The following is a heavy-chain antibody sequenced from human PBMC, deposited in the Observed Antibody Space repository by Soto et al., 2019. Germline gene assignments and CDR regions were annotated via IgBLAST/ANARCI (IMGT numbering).Heavy chain of an antibody. CDR1: GGSISSSNYY. V-gene: IGHV4-39*01. CDR3: LRRYSYGSGQYVMAL. D-gene: IGHD3-10*01. Sequence: SENLSHSYRVSGGSISSSNYYWTWIRQPPGKVREWIGSISYSGSTVYNPSLNSRGTISVDKPKNQFSLKLSSGTAADTAVYFFLRRYSYGSGQYVMALRAQGTTVIVSS. CDR2: ISYSGST. J-gene: IGHJ6*02.